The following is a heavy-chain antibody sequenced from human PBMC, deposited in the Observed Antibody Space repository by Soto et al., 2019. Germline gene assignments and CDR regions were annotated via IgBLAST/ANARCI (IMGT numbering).Heavy chain of an antibody. CDR1: GGSFSGYY. CDR3: ARGGIVVVPAASRFDP. CDR2: INHSGST. J-gene: IGHJ5*02. D-gene: IGHD2-2*01. Sequence: QVQLQQWGAGLLKPSETLSLTCAVYGGSFSGYYWSWIRQPPGKGLEWIGEINHSGSTNYNPSLKSRVTISVDTSKNQFSLKLSSVTAADTAVYYCARGGIVVVPAASRFDPWGQGTLVTVSS. V-gene: IGHV4-34*01.